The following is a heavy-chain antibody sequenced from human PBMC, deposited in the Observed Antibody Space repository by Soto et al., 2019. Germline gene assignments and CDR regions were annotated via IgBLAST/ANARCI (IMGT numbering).Heavy chain of an antibody. CDR2: ISAYNGNT. CDR1: GYTFTSYG. Sequence: ASVKVSCKASGYTFTSYGISWVRQAPGQGLEWMGWISAYNGNTNYAQKLQGRVTMTTDTSTSTAYMELRSLRSDDTAVYYCARDPLTYEGMAGGMDVWGQGTTVTVSS. V-gene: IGHV1-18*01. CDR3: ARDPLTYEGMAGGMDV. J-gene: IGHJ6*02. D-gene: IGHD6-19*01.